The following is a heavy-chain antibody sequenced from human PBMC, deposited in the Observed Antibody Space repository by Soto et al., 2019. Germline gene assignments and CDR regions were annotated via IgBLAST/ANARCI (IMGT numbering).Heavy chain of an antibody. Sequence: QITLKESGPTLVKPTQTLTLTCTFSGFSLSTSGVGVGWIRQPPGKALEWLALIYWDDDKRYSPSPKSRLTTNKATSKNQVLLTMTNMDPVDTATYYCAPIVGAPNWFHHWGQGALVTVSS. V-gene: IGHV2-5*02. CDR2: IYWDDDK. CDR1: GFSLSTSGVG. D-gene: IGHD1-26*01. J-gene: IGHJ5*02. CDR3: APIVGAPNWFHH.